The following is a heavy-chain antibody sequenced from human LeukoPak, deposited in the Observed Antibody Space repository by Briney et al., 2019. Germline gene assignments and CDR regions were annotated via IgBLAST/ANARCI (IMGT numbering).Heavy chain of an antibody. J-gene: IGHJ6*01. V-gene: IGHV4-59*08. CDR1: GGSISSYY. D-gene: IGHD3-10*01. CDR2: IYYSGST. Sequence: SSETLSLTCTVSGGSISSYYWSWIRQPPGKGLEWIGYIYYSGSTNYNPSLKSRVTISVDTSKNQFSLKLSSVTAADTAVYYCAGPELRRRSTPGRGQGNTVTVSS. CDR3: AGPELRRRSTPG.